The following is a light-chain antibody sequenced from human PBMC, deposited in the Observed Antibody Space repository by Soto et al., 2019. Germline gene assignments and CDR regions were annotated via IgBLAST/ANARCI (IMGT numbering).Light chain of an antibody. CDR1: QDVSSS. J-gene: IGKJ3*01. CDR2: EVS. V-gene: IGKV1-39*01. CDR3: QQSYGSPPFT. Sequence: DIQLTQSPSPLSASVGDRVYITCRTSQDVSSSLNWYQAKPGNAPKLLVYEVSTVESGVPSRSSGSGSGTDFTLPISSLQPQDSATYYCQQSYGSPPFTFGPGTRVDI.